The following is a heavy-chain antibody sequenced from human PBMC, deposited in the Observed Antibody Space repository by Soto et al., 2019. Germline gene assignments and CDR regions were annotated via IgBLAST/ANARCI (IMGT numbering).Heavy chain of an antibody. CDR1: GGTFSNYA. J-gene: IGHJ5*02. CDR3: AVGAVDIVPTGMKPFDP. Sequence: QVQLVQSGAEVKKPGSSVKVSCKASGGTFSNYAISWVRQAPGQGLEWMGGIIPIFGTANYAQKFQGRVTITAXGSXSXAYMELSSLRSEDTAIYYCAVGAVDIVPTGMKPFDPWGQGTLVTVSS. D-gene: IGHD5-12*01. V-gene: IGHV1-69*12. CDR2: IIPIFGTA.